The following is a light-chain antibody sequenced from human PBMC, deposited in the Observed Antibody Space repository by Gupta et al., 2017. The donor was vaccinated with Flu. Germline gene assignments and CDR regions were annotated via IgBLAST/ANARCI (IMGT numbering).Light chain of an antibody. V-gene: IGLV1-36*01. J-gene: IGLJ3*02. Sequence: QSVLTHPPSVSDPPSQGVTISCSGSSSNSGKNAVNWYQQLPGQAPKLLIYDDDLRPSGVPDRFSGSKSGTSASLAISGLQSEDEADYYCEVWAASLNGWVFGGGTKLTVL. CDR2: DDD. CDR3: EVWAASLNGWV. CDR1: SSNSGKNA.